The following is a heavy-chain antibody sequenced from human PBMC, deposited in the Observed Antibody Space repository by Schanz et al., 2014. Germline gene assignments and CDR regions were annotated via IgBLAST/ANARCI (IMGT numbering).Heavy chain of an antibody. D-gene: IGHD6-13*01. J-gene: IGHJ4*02. CDR3: ARRSAAATFDY. CDR1: GYTFTSNA. CDR2: INTNTGNP. Sequence: QVHLVQSGSELKKPGASVKVSCKASGYTFTSNALNWVRQAPGQGLEWMGWINTNTGNPTYARGFTGRFAFSLDTSVRTAFLQISSLKSEDTAMYYCARRSAAATFDYWGPGTLVAVSS. V-gene: IGHV7-4-1*02.